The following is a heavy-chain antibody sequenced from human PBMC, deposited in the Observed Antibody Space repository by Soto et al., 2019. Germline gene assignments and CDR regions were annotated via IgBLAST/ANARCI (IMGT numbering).Heavy chain of an antibody. CDR1: GDSVSSDITS. J-gene: IGHJ3*01. D-gene: IGHD3-10*01. CDR3: ARGNALDV. V-gene: IGHV6-1*01. CDR2: TYYRSKWFH. Sequence: SQTLSLTCAISGDSVSSDITSWNWIRQSPSRGLEWLGRTYYRSKWFHDYAASVRSRITINPDTSKNQFSLELNSMTPEDTAVYYCARGNALDVWGQGTVVTVSS.